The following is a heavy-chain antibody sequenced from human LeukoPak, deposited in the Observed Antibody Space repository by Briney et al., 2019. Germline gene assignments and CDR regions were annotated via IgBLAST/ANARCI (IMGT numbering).Heavy chain of an antibody. J-gene: IGHJ4*02. Sequence: GGSLRLSCAASGFTFSSYWMSWVRQAPGKGLEWVANIKQDGSEKYYVDSVKGRFTISRDNAKNSLYLQMNSLRAEDTAVYYCARADYYDSSGPLDYWGQGTLVTVSS. CDR2: IKQDGSEK. CDR1: GFTFSSYW. V-gene: IGHV3-7*01. D-gene: IGHD3-22*01. CDR3: ARADYYDSSGPLDY.